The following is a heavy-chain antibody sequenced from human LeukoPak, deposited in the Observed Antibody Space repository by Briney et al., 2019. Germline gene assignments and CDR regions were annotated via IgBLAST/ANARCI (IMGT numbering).Heavy chain of an antibody. V-gene: IGHV3-53*01. J-gene: IGHJ4*02. CDR3: ARRILGPIDD. D-gene: IGHD2/OR15-2a*01. CDR2: IYPPGAT. CDR1: GFTVTSSY. Sequence: GGSLRLSCAASGFTVTSSYMTWVSQTQGKGLEWVSVIYPPGATYYADSVKGRFTISRDNSKNTVSLQLNSLRADDTALYYCARRILGPIDDWGQGTLVTVSS.